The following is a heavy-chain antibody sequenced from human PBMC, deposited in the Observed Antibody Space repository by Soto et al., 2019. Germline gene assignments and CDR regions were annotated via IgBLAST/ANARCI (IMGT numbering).Heavy chain of an antibody. CDR2: ISSGGSTI. D-gene: IGHD3-16*02. V-gene: IGHV3-48*03. Sequence: PGGSLRLSCAASGFTFSSYEMNWVRQAPGKGLEWVSYISSGGSTIYYADSVKGRFTISRDNAKNSLFLQMNSLRAEDTAVYYCASIGNVWGSYRQDWGQGTLVTVSS. CDR3: ASIGNVWGSYRQD. CDR1: GFTFSSYE. J-gene: IGHJ4*02.